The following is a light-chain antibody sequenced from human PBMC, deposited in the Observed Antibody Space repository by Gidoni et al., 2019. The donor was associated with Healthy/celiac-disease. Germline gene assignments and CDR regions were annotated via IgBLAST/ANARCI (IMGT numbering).Light chain of an antibody. CDR1: SSNIGAGYD. CDR3: QSYDSSLSGSYV. CDR2: GNS. J-gene: IGLJ1*01. Sequence: QSVLTQPPSVSGAPGQRVTISCTGSSSNIGAGYDVHWYQQIPGTAPKLLIYGNSNRPSVVPDRFSGSKSGTSASLAISGLQAEDEADYYCQSYDSSLSGSYVFGTGTKVTVL. V-gene: IGLV1-40*01.